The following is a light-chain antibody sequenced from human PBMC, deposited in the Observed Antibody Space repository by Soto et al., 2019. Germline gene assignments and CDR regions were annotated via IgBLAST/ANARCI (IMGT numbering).Light chain of an antibody. J-gene: IGKJ1*01. CDR1: QGISKY. Sequence: DTQMTQSPSSLSASVGDRVTLTCRASQGISKYVAWYQQKAGKVPNLLIYAASTLRSGVPSRFSGSGSGTDFTLTISSLQPEDVATYYCQNYNDAPWTFGQGTKVEIK. CDR2: AAS. CDR3: QNYNDAPWT. V-gene: IGKV1-27*01.